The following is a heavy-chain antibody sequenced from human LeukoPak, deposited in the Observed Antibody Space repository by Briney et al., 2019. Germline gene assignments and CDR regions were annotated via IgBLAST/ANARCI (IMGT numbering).Heavy chain of an antibody. Sequence: GASVKVSCKASGYTFTSYGISWVRQAPGQGLEWMGWISAYNGNTNYAQKLQGRVTMTTDTSTSTAYMELRSLRSDDTAVYYCARAVRYSSGWYGYYYYYMDVWGKGTTVTISS. CDR3: ARAVRYSSGWYGYYYYYMDV. J-gene: IGHJ6*03. V-gene: IGHV1-18*01. D-gene: IGHD6-19*01. CDR2: ISAYNGNT. CDR1: GYTFTSYG.